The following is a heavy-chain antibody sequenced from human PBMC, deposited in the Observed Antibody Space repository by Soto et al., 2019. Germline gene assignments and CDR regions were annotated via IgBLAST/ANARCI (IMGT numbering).Heavy chain of an antibody. Sequence: GGSLRLSCAASGFTFSSYAMHWVRQAPGKGLEWVAVISYDGSNKYYADSVKGRFTISRDNSKNTLYLQMNGLRAEDTAVYYCARDRVSSSWYFSPGPSYSDYWGQGTLVTVSS. CDR3: ARDRVSSSWYFSPGPSYSDY. J-gene: IGHJ4*02. V-gene: IGHV3-30-3*01. CDR1: GFTFSSYA. D-gene: IGHD6-13*01. CDR2: ISYDGSNK.